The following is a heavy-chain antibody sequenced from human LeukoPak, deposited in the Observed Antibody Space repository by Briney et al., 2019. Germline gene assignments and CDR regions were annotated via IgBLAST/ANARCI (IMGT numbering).Heavy chain of an antibody. CDR1: GGSISSSTYY. J-gene: IGHJ6*03. Sequence: SETLSLTCTVSGGSISSSTYYWGWIRQPPGKGLEWIGSIFYSGRTYYNPSLKSRVTMSVDTSKNQFSLKLSSVTAADTAVYYCARETALWFGELYYYYMDVWGKGTTVTVSS. D-gene: IGHD3-10*01. V-gene: IGHV4-39*07. CDR2: IFYSGRT. CDR3: ARETALWFGELYYYYMDV.